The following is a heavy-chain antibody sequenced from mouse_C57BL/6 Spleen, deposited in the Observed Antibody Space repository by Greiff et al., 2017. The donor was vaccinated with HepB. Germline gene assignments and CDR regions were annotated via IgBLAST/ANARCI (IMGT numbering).Heavy chain of an antibody. J-gene: IGHJ3*01. CDR1: GFNIKDDY. CDR3: TPYYDYGFAY. Sequence: VQLKESGAELVRPGASVKLSCTASGFNIKDDYMHWVKQRPEQGLEWIGWIDPENGDTEYASKFQGKATITADTSSNTAYLQLSSLTSEDTAVYYCTPYYDYGFAYWGQGTLVTVSA. CDR2: IDPENGDT. D-gene: IGHD2-4*01. V-gene: IGHV14-4*01.